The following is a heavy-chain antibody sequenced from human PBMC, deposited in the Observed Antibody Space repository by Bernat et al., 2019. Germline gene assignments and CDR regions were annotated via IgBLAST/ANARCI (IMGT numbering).Heavy chain of an antibody. CDR1: GYSISSGYY. V-gene: IGHV4-38-2*01. CDR2: IYHSGST. J-gene: IGHJ5*02. CDR3: ARGGDYLWGPTNWFDP. Sequence: QVQLQESGPGLVKPSETLSLTCAVSGYSISSGYYWGWIRQPPGKGLEGIGSIYHSGSTNYNPSLKSRVTISVDTSKNQFSLKLSSVTAADTAVYYCARGGDYLWGPTNWFDPWGQGTLVTVSS. D-gene: IGHD4-17*01.